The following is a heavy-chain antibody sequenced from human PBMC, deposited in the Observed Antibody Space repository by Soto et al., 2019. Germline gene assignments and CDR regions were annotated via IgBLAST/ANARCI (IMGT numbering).Heavy chain of an antibody. D-gene: IGHD2-15*01. V-gene: IGHV4-61*08. CDR3: ARVGCSGGGCYSIDYYYYAMDV. Sequence: QVQLQESGPGLVKPSETLSLTCTVSGGSVSSGGYFWSWIRQSPGKGLEGIGYIYHSGSTNYNPSRKSRVTISLDMSKNQFSLKMTSVTAADTAVYYCARVGCSGGGCYSIDYYYYAMDVWGQGTTVTVAS. CDR2: IYHSGST. CDR1: GGSVSSGGYF. J-gene: IGHJ6*02.